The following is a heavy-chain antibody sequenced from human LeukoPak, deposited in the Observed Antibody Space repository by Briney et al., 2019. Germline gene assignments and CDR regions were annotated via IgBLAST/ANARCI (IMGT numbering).Heavy chain of an antibody. V-gene: IGHV3-7*01. J-gene: IGHJ5*02. CDR2: IKQDGSEK. Sequence: GGSLRLSCAASGFTLSSSWMMSGVRQARGKGLGWVANIKQDGSEKFYVGSVKGRFTISRDNAKNSLHLQMNSLRDEDTAMYYCARPLGNGWFDLWGQGTLVTVSS. CDR1: GFTLSSSW. D-gene: IGHD1-1*01. CDR3: ARPLGNGWFDL.